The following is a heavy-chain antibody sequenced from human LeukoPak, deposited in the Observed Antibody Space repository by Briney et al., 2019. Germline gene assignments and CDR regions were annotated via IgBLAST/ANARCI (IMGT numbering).Heavy chain of an antibody. D-gene: IGHD6-13*01. J-gene: IGHJ4*02. V-gene: IGHV3-21*01. Sequence: SVKGRFTVSRDNAKNSLYLQMNSLRAEDTAVYYCARVKDSSSWDFDYWGQGTLVTVSS. CDR3: ARVKDSSSWDFDY.